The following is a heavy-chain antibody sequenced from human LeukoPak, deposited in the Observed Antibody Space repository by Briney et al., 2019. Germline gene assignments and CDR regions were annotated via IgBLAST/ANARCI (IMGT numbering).Heavy chain of an antibody. CDR3: ARERESSGPSSLDP. Sequence: GASVKVSCKASGYTFTAYYMHWVRQAPGQGLEWMGWINPNSGGTNYAQKFQGRVTMTRDTSISTAYMELSRLRSDDTAVYYCARERESSGPSSLDPWGQGTLVTVSS. V-gene: IGHV1-2*02. J-gene: IGHJ5*02. CDR2: INPNSGGT. CDR1: GYTFTAYY. D-gene: IGHD3-22*01.